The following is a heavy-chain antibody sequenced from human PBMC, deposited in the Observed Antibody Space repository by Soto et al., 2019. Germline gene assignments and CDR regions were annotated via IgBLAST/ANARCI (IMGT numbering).Heavy chain of an antibody. D-gene: IGHD1-26*01. Sequence: EVQLVESGGGLVQPGGSLKLSCAVSGFTFSVSAIHWVRQASGKGLEWVGRIRSKADNYATAYGASVKGRFSISRDDSKNTAYLQMSSLNTEDTAVYCARLAEWEYYDGMDVWGQRTTVTVSS. CDR2: IRSKADNYAT. V-gene: IGHV3-73*02. CDR3: RLAEWEYYDGMDV. CDR1: GFTFSVSA. J-gene: IGHJ6*02.